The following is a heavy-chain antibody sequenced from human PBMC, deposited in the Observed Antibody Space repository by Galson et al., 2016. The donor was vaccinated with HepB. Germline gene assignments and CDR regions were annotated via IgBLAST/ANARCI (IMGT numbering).Heavy chain of an antibody. D-gene: IGHD6-19*01. Sequence: SLKLSCAASGFTSSRVWMNWVRRAPGKGLGWVASIKEDGRKTSYVDTVKGRFTISRDNVENSLYMQMNSLRAEATAVYYCARYGDEAGWNFQHWGQGTLVTVSS. J-gene: IGHJ1*01. V-gene: IGHV3-7*03. CDR2: IKEDGRKT. CDR3: ARYGDEAGWNFQH. CDR1: GFTSSRVW.